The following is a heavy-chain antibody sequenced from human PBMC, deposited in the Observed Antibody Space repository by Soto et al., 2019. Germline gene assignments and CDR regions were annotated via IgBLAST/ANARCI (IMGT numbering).Heavy chain of an antibody. CDR2: ISVYNGNT. J-gene: IGHJ4*02. V-gene: IGHV1-18*01. CDR3: ARDAALQFSGYGGAY. CDR1: GYTFTSYG. Sequence: ASVKVSCKASGYTFTSYGISWVRQAPGQGLECMGWISVYNGNTKYPQKFQGRVTMTTDTSTSTAYMELRSLTSDDTAVYCCARDAALQFSGYGGAYWGQGTVVTVSS. D-gene: IGHD6-25*01.